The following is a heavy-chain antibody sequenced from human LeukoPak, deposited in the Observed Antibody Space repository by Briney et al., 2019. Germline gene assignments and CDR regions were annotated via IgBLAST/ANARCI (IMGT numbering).Heavy chain of an antibody. J-gene: IGHJ6*02. CDR1: GFTFSSYS. CDR3: ARSTVVTPALDV. D-gene: IGHD4-23*01. Sequence: GGSLRLSCAASGFTFSSYSMNWVRQAPGKGLEWVSSISSSSSYIYYADSVKGRFTISRDNAKNSLYLQMNSLRAVDTAVYYCARSTVVTPALDVWGQGTTVTVSS. CDR2: ISSSSSYI. V-gene: IGHV3-21*01.